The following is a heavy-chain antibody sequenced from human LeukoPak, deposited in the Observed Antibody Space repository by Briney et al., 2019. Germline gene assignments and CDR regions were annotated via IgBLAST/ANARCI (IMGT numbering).Heavy chain of an antibody. CDR3: ARHTDIAPLSSLKY. D-gene: IGHD6-13*01. CDR2: IYCSGST. Sequence: PSETLSLTCTVSGGSIISYYWIWILHTPGQGLEWRGDIYCSGSTTYNPSLKSRVTISVDTSKNQFSLKLSSVTAADTAVYYCARHTDIAPLSSLKYWGQGPLVTVSS. V-gene: IGHV4-59*08. J-gene: IGHJ4*02. CDR1: GGSIISYY.